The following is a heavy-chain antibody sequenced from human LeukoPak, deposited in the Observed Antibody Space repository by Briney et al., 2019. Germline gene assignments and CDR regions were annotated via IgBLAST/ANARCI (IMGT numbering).Heavy chain of an antibody. Sequence: KPSETLSLTCTVSGGSISSYYWSWIRQPPGKGLEWIGYIYYSGSTNYNPSLKSRVTISVDTSKNQFSLKLSSVTAADTAVYYCAGISSRWTNVGFDYWGQGTLVTVSS. V-gene: IGHV4-59*01. D-gene: IGHD6-13*01. CDR2: IYYSGST. CDR3: AGISSRWTNVGFDY. J-gene: IGHJ4*02. CDR1: GGSISSYY.